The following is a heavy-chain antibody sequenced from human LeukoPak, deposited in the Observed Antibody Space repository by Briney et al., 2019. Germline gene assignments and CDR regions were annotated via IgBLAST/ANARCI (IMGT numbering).Heavy chain of an antibody. CDR1: GFTFSSYG. CDR3: AKGGGDPRKDFQH. CDR2: IWYDGSNK. Sequence: GGSLRLSCAASGFTFSSYGMHWVRQAPGKGLEWGAVIWYDGSNKYYADSVKGRFTISRDNSKNTLYLQMNSLRAEDTAVYYCAKGGGDPRKDFQHWGQGTLVTVSS. J-gene: IGHJ1*01. V-gene: IGHV3-33*06. D-gene: IGHD2-21*02.